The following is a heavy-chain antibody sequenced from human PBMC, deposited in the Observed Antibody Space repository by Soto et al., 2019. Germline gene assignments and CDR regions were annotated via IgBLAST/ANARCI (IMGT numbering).Heavy chain of an antibody. J-gene: IGHJ3*02. CDR3: ARGPSSGIAVAFWPAFHI. CDR2: INSDGSIT. V-gene: IGHV3-74*01. D-gene: IGHD6-19*01. CDR1: GFPVSSSW. Sequence: GWSGSHRCPPAGFPVSSSWMTWVRHAAGKGLVWVSLINSDGSITSYAESVKGRFTISSDNAENTLYLQMNSLSAEDTAVYYCARGPSSGIAVAFWPAFHIWGQGTMVTASS.